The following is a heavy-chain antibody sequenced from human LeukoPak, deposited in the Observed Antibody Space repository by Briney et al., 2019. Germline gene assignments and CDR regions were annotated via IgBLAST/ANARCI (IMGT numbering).Heavy chain of an antibody. CDR1: GFTFSSYA. V-gene: IGHV3-23*01. CDR3: AKVLYRLQYSSSWSGMDV. CDR2: ISGSGGST. D-gene: IGHD6-13*01. J-gene: IGHJ6*02. Sequence: GGSLRLSCAASGFTFSSYAMSWVRQAPGKGLEWVSAISGSGGSTYYADSVKGRFTISRDNSKNTLYLQMSSLRAEDTAVYYCAKVLYRLQYSSSWSGMDVWGQGTTVTVSS.